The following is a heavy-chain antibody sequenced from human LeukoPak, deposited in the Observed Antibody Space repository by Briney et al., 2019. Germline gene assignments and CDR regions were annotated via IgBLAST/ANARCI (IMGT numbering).Heavy chain of an antibody. CDR3: ARALKYSSSRYYYYYMDV. D-gene: IGHD6-6*01. CDR1: GFTFSSYS. Sequence: GGSLRLSCAASGFTFSSYSMNWVRQAPGKGLEWVSSISSSSIYKYYADSVKGRFTISRDNAKKSLYLQMNSLRAEDTAVYYCARALKYSSSRYYYYYMDVWGKGTTVTVSS. J-gene: IGHJ6*03. V-gene: IGHV3-21*01. CDR2: ISSSSIYK.